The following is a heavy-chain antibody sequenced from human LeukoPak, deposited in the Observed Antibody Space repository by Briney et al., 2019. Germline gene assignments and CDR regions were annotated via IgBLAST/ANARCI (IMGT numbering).Heavy chain of an antibody. CDR1: GFTFGDYA. CDR2: IRSKAYGGTT. J-gene: IGHJ4*02. CDR3: TRVGCSSTSCYFNY. V-gene: IGHV3-49*04. Sequence: GGSLRLSCTASGFTFGDYAMSWVRQAPGEGLEWVGFIRSKAYGGTTEYAASVKGRFTISRDDSKSIAYLQMNSLKTEDTAVYYCTRVGCSSTSCYFNYWGQGTLVTVSS. D-gene: IGHD2-2*01.